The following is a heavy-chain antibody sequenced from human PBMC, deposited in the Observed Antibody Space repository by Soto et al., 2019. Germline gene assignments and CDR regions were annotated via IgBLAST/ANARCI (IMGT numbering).Heavy chain of an antibody. J-gene: IGHJ6*02. D-gene: IGHD2-15*01. Sequence: QLHLQESGPGLVKPSETLSLTCSVSGYSVSSSDYYWAWIRQPPGKGLEWIGSMFYSGLTYYNPSLTSRVTLSVDTSTNHFSVRLNSVAAADTAVYYCAPLTVSLSGPYGIHVWGQGTTVTVSS. CDR1: GYSVSSSDYY. CDR3: APLTVSLSGPYGIHV. CDR2: MFYSGLT. V-gene: IGHV4-39*01.